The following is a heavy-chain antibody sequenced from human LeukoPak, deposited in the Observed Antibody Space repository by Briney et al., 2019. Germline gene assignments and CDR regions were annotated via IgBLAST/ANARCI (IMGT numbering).Heavy chain of an antibody. V-gene: IGHV1-8*01. J-gene: IGHJ4*02. CDR1: GYTFTSYD. CDR3: ARVAGRGIAAAGSFFLAY. Sequence: RASVKVSCKASGYTFTSYDINWVRQATRQGLEWMGWMNPNSGNTGYAQKFQGRVTMTRNTSISTAYMELSSLRSEDTAVYYCARVAGRGIAAAGSFFLAYWGQGTLVTVSS. CDR2: MNPNSGNT. D-gene: IGHD6-13*01.